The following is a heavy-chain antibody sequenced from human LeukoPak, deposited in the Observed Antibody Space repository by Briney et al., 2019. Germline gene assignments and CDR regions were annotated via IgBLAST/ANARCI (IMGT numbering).Heavy chain of an antibody. CDR2: ISSRGTIT. J-gene: IGHJ4*02. V-gene: IGHV3-11*01. CDR3: ARDQWSPVFDY. CDR1: GFTFSDYY. Sequence: GGSLRLSCVASGFTFSDYYMSWIHQAPGKGLEWVSRISSRGTITYYADSVKGRFTISRDNAKNSLCLQMNSLRAEDTAVYYCARDQWSPVFDYWGQGTLVTVSS. D-gene: IGHD2-15*01.